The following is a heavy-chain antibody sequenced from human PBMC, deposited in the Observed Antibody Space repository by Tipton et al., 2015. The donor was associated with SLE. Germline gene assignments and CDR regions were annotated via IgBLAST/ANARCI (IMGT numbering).Heavy chain of an antibody. J-gene: IGHJ5*02. CDR3: ARVTQGYYDSSGPDNWFDP. V-gene: IGHV4-59*06. CDR2: IYYSGST. D-gene: IGHD3-22*01. CDR1: GGSISSHY. Sequence: TLSLTCTVSGGSISSHYWSWIRQHPGKGLEWIGYIYYSGSTYYNPSLKSRVTISVDTSKNQFSLKLSSVTAADTAVYYCARVTQGYYDSSGPDNWFDPWAREPWSPSPQ.